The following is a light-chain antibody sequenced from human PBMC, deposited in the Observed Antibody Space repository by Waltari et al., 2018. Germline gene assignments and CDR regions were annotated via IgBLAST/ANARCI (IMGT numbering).Light chain of an antibody. V-gene: IGKV1-39*01. CDR1: QSILTY. CDR3: QQPYDTPWA. Sequence: DIQMTQSPSSLSASVGDTVTITCRASQSILTYLNWYQHKPGRAPKLLISGASNLQGGVPARFTRSGSGTDFTLTITSLHPEDFATYYCQQPYDTPWAFGPGTKLQIK. J-gene: IGKJ1*01. CDR2: GAS.